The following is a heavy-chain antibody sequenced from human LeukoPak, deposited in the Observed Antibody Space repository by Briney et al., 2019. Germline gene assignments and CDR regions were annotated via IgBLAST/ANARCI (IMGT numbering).Heavy chain of an antibody. J-gene: IGHJ4*02. Sequence: SQTLSLTCTVSGGSISSGGYYWRWLRQHPGKGLEWIGYIYYSGSTYYNPSLKSRVTISVDTSKNQFSLKLSSVTAADTAVYYCARDDGGSSSRFDYWGQGTLVTVSS. V-gene: IGHV4-31*03. CDR2: IYYSGST. CDR1: GGSISSGGYY. CDR3: ARDDGGSSSRFDY. D-gene: IGHD3-16*01.